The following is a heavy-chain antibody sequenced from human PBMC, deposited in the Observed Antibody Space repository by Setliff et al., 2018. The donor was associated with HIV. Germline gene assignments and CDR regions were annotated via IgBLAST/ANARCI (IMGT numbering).Heavy chain of an antibody. CDR3: ARRWGIRGYSS. D-gene: IGHD5-18*01. CDR2: INHSGST. J-gene: IGHJ5*02. Sequence: LSLTCAVYGGSFSGYDWSWIRQPPGKGLEWIGEINHSGSTNYNPSLKSRVTISVDTSKNQFSLKLYSVTAADTSVYYRARRWGIRGYSSWGQGTLVTVSS. CDR1: GGSFSGYD. V-gene: IGHV4-34*01.